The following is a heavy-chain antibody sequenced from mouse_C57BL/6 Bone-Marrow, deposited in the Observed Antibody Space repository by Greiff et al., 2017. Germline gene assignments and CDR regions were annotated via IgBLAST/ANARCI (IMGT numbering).Heavy chain of an antibody. V-gene: IGHV1-82*01. Sequence: QVQLQQSGPELVKPGASVKIFCKASGYAFSSSWMNWVKQRPGKGLEWIGRIYPGDGDTNYNGKFKGKATLTADKSSSTAYMQLSSLTSEDSAVYFCAYGRFAYWGQGTLVTVSA. D-gene: IGHD1-1*02. CDR1: GYAFSSSW. J-gene: IGHJ3*01. CDR3: AYGRFAY. CDR2: IYPGDGDT.